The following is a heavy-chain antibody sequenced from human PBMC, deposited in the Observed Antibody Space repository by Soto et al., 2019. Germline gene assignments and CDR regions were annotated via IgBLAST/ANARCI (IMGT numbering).Heavy chain of an antibody. J-gene: IGHJ4*02. CDR2: VNVGAGNT. D-gene: IGHD3-10*01. CDR1: GFTFSSYI. V-gene: IGHV3-23*01. CDR3: ARATVWDSGVY. Sequence: EVQLLESGGGLVQPGGSLRLSCAASGFTFSSYIMSWVRQAPGKGLEWVSTVNVGAGNTYYADSVKGRFTIARDNSKNTLSLQMHSLRAGETAVYYCARATVWDSGVYWGQGTLVTVSS.